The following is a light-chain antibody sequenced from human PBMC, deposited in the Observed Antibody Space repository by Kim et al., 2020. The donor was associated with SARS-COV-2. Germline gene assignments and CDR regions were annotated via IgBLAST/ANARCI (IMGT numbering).Light chain of an antibody. V-gene: IGLV1-40*01. CDR1: TSNIGAGYD. Sequence: RVTISCTGSTSNIGAGYDVHWYQQLPGTAPKLLIFGNSNRPSGVPDRFSGSKSGTSASLAITGLQAEDEADYYCQSYDSSLSGVVFGGGTQLTVL. J-gene: IGLJ2*01. CDR2: GNS. CDR3: QSYDSSLSGVV.